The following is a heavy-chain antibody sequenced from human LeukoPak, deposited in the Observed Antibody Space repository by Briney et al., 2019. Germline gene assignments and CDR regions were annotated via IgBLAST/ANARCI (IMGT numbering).Heavy chain of an antibody. CDR2: INHSGST. CDR1: GGSFSGYY. Sequence: PSETLSLTCAVYGGSFSGYYWSWIRQPPGKGLEWIGEINHSGSTNYNPSLKSRVTISVDTSKNQFSLKLSSVAAADTAVYYCARGTGLDSSGYYGRAYYYYGMDVWGQGTTVTVSS. CDR3: ARGTGLDSSGYYGRAYYYYGMDV. D-gene: IGHD3-22*01. V-gene: IGHV4-34*01. J-gene: IGHJ6*02.